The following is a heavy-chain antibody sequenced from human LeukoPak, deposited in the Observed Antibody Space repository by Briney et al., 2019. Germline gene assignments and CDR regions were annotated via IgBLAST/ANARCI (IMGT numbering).Heavy chain of an antibody. J-gene: IGHJ6*03. Sequence: SETLSLTCTVSGGSISTYYWSWIRQPPGKGLEWIGYIYYSGSTNYSPSLKSRVTISVDTSKNQFSLKLSSVTAADTAVYYCARAVQLERPPPLIGYYYMDVWGKGTTVTVSS. V-gene: IGHV4-59*01. CDR3: ARAVQLERPPPLIGYYYMDV. CDR2: IYYSGST. D-gene: IGHD1-1*01. CDR1: GGSISTYY.